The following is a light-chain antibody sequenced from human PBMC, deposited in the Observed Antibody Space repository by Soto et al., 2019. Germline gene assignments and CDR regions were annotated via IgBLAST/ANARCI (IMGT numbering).Light chain of an antibody. CDR1: SGSVSTSYY. CDR3: VLYMGSGIWV. J-gene: IGLJ3*02. CDR2: STN. V-gene: IGLV8-61*01. Sequence: QAVVTQEPSFSVSPGGTVTLTCGLSSGSVSTSYYPSWYQQTPGQAPRTLIYSTNTRSSGVPDRFSSSILGNKAALTITGAQADDESDYYCVLYMGSGIWVFGGGTKLIVL.